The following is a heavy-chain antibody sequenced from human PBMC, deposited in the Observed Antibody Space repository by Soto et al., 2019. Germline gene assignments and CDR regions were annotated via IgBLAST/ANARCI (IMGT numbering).Heavy chain of an antibody. D-gene: IGHD3-10*01. CDR3: ARHLKKGNTILRGVDY. J-gene: IGHJ4*02. V-gene: IGHV4-31*03. Sequence: SETLSLTCTVSGGSISSGGYYWSWIRQHPGKGLEWIGYIYYSGSTYYNPSLKSRVTISVDTSKNQFSLKLSSVTAADTAVYFCARHLKKGNTILRGVDYWGLGTLVTVSS. CDR1: GGSISSGGYY. CDR2: IYYSGST.